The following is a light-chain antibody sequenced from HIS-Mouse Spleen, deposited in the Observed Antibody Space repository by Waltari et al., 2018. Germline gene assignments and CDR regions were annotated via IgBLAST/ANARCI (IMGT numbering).Light chain of an antibody. CDR2: DVS. V-gene: IGLV2-14*03. J-gene: IGLJ2*01. Sequence: QSALTQPASVSGSPGQSITISCTGTSRDVGGYNYVSWYQQHPGKAPKLMIYDVSNRPSGVSNRFSGSKSGNTASLTISGLQAEDEAEYYCSSYTSSSFNVVFGGGTKLTVL. CDR3: SSYTSSSFNVV. CDR1: SRDVGGYNY.